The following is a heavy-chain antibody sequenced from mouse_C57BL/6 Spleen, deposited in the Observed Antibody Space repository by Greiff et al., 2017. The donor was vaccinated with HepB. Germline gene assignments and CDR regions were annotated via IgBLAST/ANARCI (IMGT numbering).Heavy chain of an antibody. CDR1: GYTFTSYW. CDR2: IDPSDSYT. Sequence: QVQLQQPGAELVMPGASVKLSCKASGYTFTSYWMHWVKQRPGQGLEWIGEIDPSDSYTNYNQKFKGKSTLTVDKSSSTAYMQLSSLTSEDSAVYYCARGRITTVVATDAMDYWGQGTSVTVSS. V-gene: IGHV1-69*01. D-gene: IGHD1-1*01. CDR3: ARGRITTVVATDAMDY. J-gene: IGHJ4*01.